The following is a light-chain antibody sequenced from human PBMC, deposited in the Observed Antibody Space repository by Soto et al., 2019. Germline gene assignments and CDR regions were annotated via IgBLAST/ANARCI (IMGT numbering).Light chain of an antibody. J-gene: IGKJ1*01. CDR2: AAS. CDR1: QGISNY. V-gene: IGKV1-27*01. CDR3: QKYNRAPWT. Sequence: DIQMTQSPSSLSASVGDRVTITCRASQGISNYLAWYQQKPGKGPKLLIYAASTLQSGLPSRFSGSGSGTDFSLTITSLQPEDVATYYCQKYNRAPWTFGQGTKVEIK.